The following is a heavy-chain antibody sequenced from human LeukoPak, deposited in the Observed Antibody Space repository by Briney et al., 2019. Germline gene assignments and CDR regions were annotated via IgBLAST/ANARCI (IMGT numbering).Heavy chain of an antibody. CDR1: GYTFTSYG. CDR3: AREDGCSGGSCYSVITGYYYYGMDV. V-gene: IGHV1-46*01. CDR2: INPSGGST. J-gene: IGHJ6*02. D-gene: IGHD2-15*01. Sequence: ASVKVSCKASGYTFTSYGISWVRQAPGQGLEWMGIINPSGGSTSYAPKFQGRVTMTRDTSTSTVYMELSSLRSEDTAVYYCAREDGCSGGSCYSVITGYYYYGMDVWGQGTTVTVSS.